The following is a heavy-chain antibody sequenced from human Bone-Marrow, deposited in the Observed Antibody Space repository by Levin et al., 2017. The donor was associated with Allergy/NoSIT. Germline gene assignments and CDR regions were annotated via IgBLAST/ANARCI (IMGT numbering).Heavy chain of an antibody. CDR1: GGSLSSYS. Sequence: SQTLSLTCTVSGGSLSSYSWSWIRQLPGRGLEWVGYIYNSGTTNYNSALMSRLTMSLDTSNNQFSLKLRAVTTADTAIYYCASLRPGNYYYYGFDVWGQGATVTVSS. D-gene: IGHD4-17*01. V-gene: IGHV4-59*01. CDR3: ASLRPGNYYYYGFDV. CDR2: IYNSGTT. J-gene: IGHJ6*02.